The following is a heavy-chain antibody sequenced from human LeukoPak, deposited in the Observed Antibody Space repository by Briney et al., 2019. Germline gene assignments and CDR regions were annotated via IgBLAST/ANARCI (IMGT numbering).Heavy chain of an antibody. CDR3: ARDRGNYDSSDPLDY. Sequence: ASVKVSRRASGYTFTTYGITWVRQAPGQGLEWMGWISAYNGNTNYAQKLQGRVTMTTDTSTSTAYMELRSLRSDDTAVYYCARDRGNYDSSDPLDYWGQGTLVTVSS. CDR1: GYTFTTYG. D-gene: IGHD3-22*01. CDR2: ISAYNGNT. J-gene: IGHJ4*02. V-gene: IGHV1-18*01.